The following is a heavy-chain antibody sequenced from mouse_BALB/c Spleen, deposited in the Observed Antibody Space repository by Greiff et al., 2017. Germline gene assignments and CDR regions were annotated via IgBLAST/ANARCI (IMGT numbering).Heavy chain of an antibody. CDR1: GFSLTSYG. CDR2: IWAGGST. Sequence: VQLQQSGPGLVQPSQSLSITCTVSGFSLTSYGVHWVRQPPGKGLEWLGVIWAGGSTNYNSALMSRLSISKDNSKSQVFLKMNSLQTDDTAMYYCARDTTTAGFAYWGQGTLVTVSA. V-gene: IGHV2-9*02. D-gene: IGHD1-2*01. J-gene: IGHJ3*01. CDR3: ARDTTTAGFAY.